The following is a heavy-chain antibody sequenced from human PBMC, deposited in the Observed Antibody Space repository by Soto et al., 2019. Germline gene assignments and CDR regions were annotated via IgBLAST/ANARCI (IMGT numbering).Heavy chain of an antibody. CDR2: INPSGGST. CDR1: GYTFTSYY. Sequence: ASVMVSCKASGYTFTSYYMHWVRQAPGQGLEWMGIINPSGGSTSYAQKFQGRVTMTRDTSTSTVYMELSSLRSEDTAVYYCARYYYDSSGYYYFDYWGQGTLVTVSS. CDR3: ARYYYDSSGYYYFDY. V-gene: IGHV1-46*01. J-gene: IGHJ4*02. D-gene: IGHD3-22*01.